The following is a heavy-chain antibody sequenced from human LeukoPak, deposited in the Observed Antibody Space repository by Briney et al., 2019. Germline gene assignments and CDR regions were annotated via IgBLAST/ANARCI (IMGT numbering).Heavy chain of an antibody. V-gene: IGHV3-7*03. D-gene: IGHD4/OR15-4a*01. Sequence: GGSLRLSCAASGFTFSSYWMSWVRQAPGKGLEWVANIKEDGSAKYYVGSVKGRFTISRDNAKNTLYLQMNSLRAEDTAVYYCAKPDYGTMAFDYWGQGTLVTVSS. CDR1: GFTFSSYW. J-gene: IGHJ4*02. CDR3: AKPDYGTMAFDY. CDR2: IKEDGSAK.